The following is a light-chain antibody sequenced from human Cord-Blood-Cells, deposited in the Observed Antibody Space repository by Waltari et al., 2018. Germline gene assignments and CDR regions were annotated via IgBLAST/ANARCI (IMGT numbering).Light chain of an antibody. Sequence: QSALTQPRSVSGSPGQSVTISCTGTSSDVGGYNYVSWYQQNPGKAPKLMIYDVSKRPSGVPDRFSGSKSGNTASLTISELQAEDEADYYCCSDAGSYTVVFGGGTKLTVL. CDR2: DVS. CDR1: SSDVGGYNY. CDR3: CSDAGSYTVV. V-gene: IGLV2-11*01. J-gene: IGLJ2*01.